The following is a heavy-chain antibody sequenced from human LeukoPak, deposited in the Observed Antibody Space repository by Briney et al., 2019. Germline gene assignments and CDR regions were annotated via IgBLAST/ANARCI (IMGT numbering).Heavy chain of an antibody. J-gene: IGHJ4*02. CDR3: ARFGYNSGWTPFDY. Sequence: PGGSLRLSCAASGFTFSSFTMNWARQVPGKGLEWISYISLGNSTMFYADSVKGRFTLSRDNAKNSLYLQMNSLRDDDTAVYYCARFGYNSGWTPFDYWGQGTLVTVSS. D-gene: IGHD6-19*01. CDR1: GFTFSSFT. V-gene: IGHV3-48*02. CDR2: ISLGNSTM.